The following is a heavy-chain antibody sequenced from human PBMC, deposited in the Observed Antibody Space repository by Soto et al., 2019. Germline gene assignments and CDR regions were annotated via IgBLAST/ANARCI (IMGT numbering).Heavy chain of an antibody. V-gene: IGHV4-4*02. J-gene: IGHJ6*02. CDR2: IYHSGST. Sequence: SETLSLTCAVSGGSIISDYWWSWVRQPPGKGLEWIGEIYHSGSTNYNPSLKSRVTISVDKSKNQFSLKLSFVTAADTAVYYCARHIVVGGGYGMDVWGQGTTVT. CDR3: ARHIVVGGGYGMDV. D-gene: IGHD2-21*01. CDR1: GGSIISDYW.